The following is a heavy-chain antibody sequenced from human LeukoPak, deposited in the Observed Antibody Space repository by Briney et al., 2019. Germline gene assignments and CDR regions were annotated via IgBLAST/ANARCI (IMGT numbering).Heavy chain of an antibody. CDR1: GYTFTSYV. D-gene: IGHD3-9*01. J-gene: IGHJ4*02. V-gene: IGHV1-18*01. CDR3: ARTEWRDYDILTGYSLSLFY. Sequence: ASVKVSCKASGYTFTSYVISWVRQAPGQGLEWMGWISAYNGNTNYAQKLQGRVTMTTDTSTSTAYMELRSLRSDDTAVYYCARTEWRDYDILTGYSLSLFYWGQGTLVTVSS. CDR2: ISAYNGNT.